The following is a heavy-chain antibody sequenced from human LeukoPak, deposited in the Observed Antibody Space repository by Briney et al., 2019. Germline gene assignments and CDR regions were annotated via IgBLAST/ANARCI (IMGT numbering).Heavy chain of an antibody. CDR3: AKDVADGSGSYYNDPPLNY. CDR2: ISGSGGST. J-gene: IGHJ4*02. D-gene: IGHD3-10*01. CDR1: GFTFSSYS. V-gene: IGHV3-23*01. Sequence: GGSLRLSCAASGFTFSSYSMNWVRQAPGKGLEWVSAISGSGGSTYYADSVKGRFTISRDNSKNTLYLQMNSLRAEDTAVYYCAKDVADGSGSYYNDPPLNYWGQGTLVTVSS.